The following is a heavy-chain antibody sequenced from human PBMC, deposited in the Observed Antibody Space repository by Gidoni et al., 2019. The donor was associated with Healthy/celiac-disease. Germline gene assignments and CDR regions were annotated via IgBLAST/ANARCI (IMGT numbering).Heavy chain of an antibody. D-gene: IGHD3-16*01. V-gene: IGHV4-59*01. CDR3: AKTRPSRGNYYYYYGMDV. Sequence: QVQLQESGPGLVKPSETLSLTCTVSGGSISSYYWSWIRQPPGKGLEWIGYIYYSGSTNYNPSLKSRVTISVDTSKNQFSLKLSSVTAADTAVYYCAKTRPSRGNYYYYYGMDVWGQGTTVTVSS. J-gene: IGHJ6*02. CDR2: IYYSGST. CDR1: GGSISSYY.